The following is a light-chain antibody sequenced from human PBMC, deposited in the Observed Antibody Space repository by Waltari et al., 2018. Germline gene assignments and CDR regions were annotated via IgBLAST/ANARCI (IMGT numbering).Light chain of an antibody. V-gene: IGLV1-40*01. Sequence: QSMLTQPPSVSGAPGQRVTISCTGSSSHIGPDYDVHWYQQLPGTAPKLLSYGDSTRPSGVPDRFSGSKSGTSASLAITGLQAEDEADYYCQTYDISLRGWVFGGGTELTVL. CDR1: SSHIGPDYD. J-gene: IGLJ3*02. CDR3: QTYDISLRGWV. CDR2: GDS.